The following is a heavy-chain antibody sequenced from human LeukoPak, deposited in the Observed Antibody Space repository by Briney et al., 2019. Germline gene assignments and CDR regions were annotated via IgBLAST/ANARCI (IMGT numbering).Heavy chain of an antibody. CDR2: MYYSGNT. CDR3: ARHDSSGPYNAFDI. Sequence: TSETLSLTCTVSGGSISSYYWGWIRQPPGKGLEWIGSMYYSGNTYYNPSLKSRVTISVDTSKNQFSLKLSSVTAADTALYYCARHDSSGPYNAFDIWGQGTMVTVSS. CDR1: GGSISSYY. V-gene: IGHV4-39*01. J-gene: IGHJ3*02. D-gene: IGHD3-22*01.